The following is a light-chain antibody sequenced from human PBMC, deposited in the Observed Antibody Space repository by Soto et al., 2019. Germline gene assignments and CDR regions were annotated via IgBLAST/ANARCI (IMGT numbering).Light chain of an antibody. CDR1: QSVSSY. V-gene: IGKV3-11*01. CDR3: QQRSNWIT. J-gene: IGKJ5*01. CDR2: DAS. Sequence: EIVLTQSPATLSLSPGERATLSCRASQSVSSYLAWYQQKPGQAPRLVIFDASNRAAGIPDRFSGSGSGTDFILTISSLEPEDFAIYYCQQRSNWITFGQGTRLEIK.